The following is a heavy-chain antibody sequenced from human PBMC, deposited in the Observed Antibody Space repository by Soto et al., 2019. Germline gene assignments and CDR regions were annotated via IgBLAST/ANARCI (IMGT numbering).Heavy chain of an antibody. V-gene: IGHV4-4*07. CDR2: VSSSGNT. Sequence: SATLSITCTVSGDSLGNYYWFWIRQPVGKGLEWIGRVSSSGNTNANPTLNSRATMSIDTSKNQFSLRLRSVTAADTAVYYCARADYEILTGSYAMDVWGQGTTVTVS. CDR1: GDSLGNYY. CDR3: ARADYEILTGSYAMDV. D-gene: IGHD3-9*01. J-gene: IGHJ6*02.